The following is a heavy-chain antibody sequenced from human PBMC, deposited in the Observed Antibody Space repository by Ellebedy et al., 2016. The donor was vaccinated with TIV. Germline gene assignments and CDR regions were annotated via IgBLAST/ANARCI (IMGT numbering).Heavy chain of an antibody. D-gene: IGHD3-22*01. CDR2: IYPGDSDT. CDR1: GYSFTGYW. J-gene: IGHJ2*01. V-gene: IGHV5-51*01. CDR3: ARHRRSMDDSKRGEFTYWYFDL. Sequence: GESLKISCKGSGYSFTGYWIGWVRQMPGKGLEWMGIIYPGDSDTRYSPSFQGQVTISADKSISTAYLQWSSLKASDTAMYYCARHRRSMDDSKRGEFTYWYFDLWGRGTLVTVSS.